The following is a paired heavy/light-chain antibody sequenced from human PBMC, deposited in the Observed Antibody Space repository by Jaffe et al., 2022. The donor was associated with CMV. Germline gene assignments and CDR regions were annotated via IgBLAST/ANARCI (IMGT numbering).Heavy chain of an antibody. CDR2: INHVGST. Sequence: QVQVQQWGAGLLKPSETLSLTCAVYDGSFRGYYWSWIRQAPGKGLEWIGEINHVGSTNYNPSLKSRVTLSVETSKKQFSLKMSSVTAADTAVYYCARRGSDSCRDGNCYSLHYSWFDTWGRGTLVTVSS. J-gene: IGHJ5*02. CDR1: DGSFRGYY. D-gene: IGHD2-15*01. CDR3: ARRGSDSCRDGNCYSLHYSWFDT. V-gene: IGHV4-34*01.
Light chain of an antibody. CDR1: TSNIGRSY. CDR3: GTWDDSLGAGV. Sequence: QSVLTQPPSVSAAPGQRVTISCSGSTSNIGRSYVSWYQQLPGAAPKLLIYENNKRPSEIPDRFSGSKSGTSATLGITGLQTGDEADYYCGTWDDSLGAGVFGGGTKLTVL. CDR2: ENN. J-gene: IGLJ3*02. V-gene: IGLV1-51*02.